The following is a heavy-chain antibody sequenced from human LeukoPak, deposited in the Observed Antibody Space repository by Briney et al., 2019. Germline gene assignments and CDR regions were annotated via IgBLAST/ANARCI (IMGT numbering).Heavy chain of an antibody. CDR2: INPNSGGT. V-gene: IGHV1-2*02. D-gene: IGHD3-22*01. CDR3: AREAAMIVRIGFDP. Sequence: EASVKVSCKASGYTFTGYYMHWVRQAPGQGLEWMGWINPNSGGTNYAQKFQGRVTMTRDTSISTAYMELSRLRSDDTAVYYCAREAAMIVRIGFDPWGQGTLVTVSS. J-gene: IGHJ5*02. CDR1: GYTFTGYY.